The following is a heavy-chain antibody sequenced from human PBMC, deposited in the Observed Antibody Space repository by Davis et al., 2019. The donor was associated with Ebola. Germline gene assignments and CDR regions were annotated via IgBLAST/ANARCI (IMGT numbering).Heavy chain of an antibody. CDR3: ARDGTVTTFSATSYYYYGMDV. CDR2: ISSSSSYI. J-gene: IGHJ6*02. D-gene: IGHD4-17*01. Sequence: GESLKISCAASGFTFSSYSMNWVRQAPGKGLEWVSSISSSSSYIYYADSVKGRFTISRDNAKNSLYLQMNSLRAEDTAVYYCARDGTVTTFSATSYYYYGMDVWGQETTVTVSS. V-gene: IGHV3-21*01. CDR1: GFTFSSYS.